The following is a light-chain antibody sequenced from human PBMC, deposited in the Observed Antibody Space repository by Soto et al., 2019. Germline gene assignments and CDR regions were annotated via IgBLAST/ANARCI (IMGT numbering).Light chain of an antibody. J-gene: IGLJ1*01. CDR3: GGLDVSLRAPYV. CDR1: SSNIGSNY. CDR2: RNN. V-gene: IGLV1-47*01. Sequence: QSVLTQPPSASGTPGQRVTISCSGSSSNIGSNYVYWYQQLPGTAPKLLIYRNNQRPSGVPDRFSGSKSGTSASLAISGFRSEDEADYYCGGLDVSLRAPYVLGTGTKLTVL.